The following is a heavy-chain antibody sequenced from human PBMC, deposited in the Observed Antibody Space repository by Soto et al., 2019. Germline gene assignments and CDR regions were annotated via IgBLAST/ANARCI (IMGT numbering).Heavy chain of an antibody. CDR2: INRVGGST. J-gene: IGHJ4*02. D-gene: IGHD3-10*01. V-gene: IGHV3-20*04. CDR1: GFPFDDYG. Sequence: GGSLRLSCAASGFPFDDYGMSWVRQAPGKGLEWVSGINRVGGSTRYADSVKGRFTISRDNSKNTLFLQMNSLRAEDTAVYYCTKDFVVYGSGSYQLQNYFDYWGQGTLVTVSS. CDR3: TKDFVVYGSGSYQLQNYFDY.